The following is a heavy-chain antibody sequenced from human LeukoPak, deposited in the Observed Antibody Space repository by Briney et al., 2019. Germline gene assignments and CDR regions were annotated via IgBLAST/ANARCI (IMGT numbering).Heavy chain of an antibody. CDR3: ARQPAATAAFDI. CDR1: GGSINSYY. Sequence: SETLSLTCTVSGGSINSYYWSWIRQPPGRGLEWIGYIYYTGGETNYNPSLKSRLTLSVDTSKNQFSLILTSVTAADTAVYYCARQPAATAAFDIWAQGTMSPSLQ. J-gene: IGHJ3*02. D-gene: IGHD1-1*01. CDR2: IYYTGGET. V-gene: IGHV4-59*08.